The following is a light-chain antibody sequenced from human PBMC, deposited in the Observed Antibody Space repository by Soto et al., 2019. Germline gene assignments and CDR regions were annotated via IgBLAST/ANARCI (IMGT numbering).Light chain of an antibody. Sequence: DIQMTQSPSSLSVSVGDRVTITCRASQSISTYLTWYQQKPGKAPNLLIYAASTLERGVPSRFSGSGSGTDFTLTISSLQPEDFAAYYCQQSYSTPFTFGPGTKVDIK. CDR2: AAS. J-gene: IGKJ3*01. CDR3: QQSYSTPFT. V-gene: IGKV1-39*01. CDR1: QSISTY.